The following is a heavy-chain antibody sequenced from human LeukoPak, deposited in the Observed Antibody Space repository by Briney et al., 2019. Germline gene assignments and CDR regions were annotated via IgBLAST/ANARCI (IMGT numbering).Heavy chain of an antibody. D-gene: IGHD2-2*01. CDR2: INPSGGST. CDR1: GYTFTSYY. J-gene: IGHJ3*02. V-gene: IGHV1-46*01. Sequence: GASVKVSCKASGYTFTSYYMHWVRQAPGQRLEWMGIINPSGGSTSYAQKFQGRVTMTRDTSTSTVYMELSSLRSEDTAVYYCAREDCSSTSCYHDDAFDIWGQGTMVTVSS. CDR3: AREDCSSTSCYHDDAFDI.